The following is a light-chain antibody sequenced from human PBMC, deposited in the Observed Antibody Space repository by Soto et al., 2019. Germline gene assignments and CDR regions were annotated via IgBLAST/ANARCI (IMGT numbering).Light chain of an antibody. CDR3: SSYTSSSTLVV. CDR1: SSDVGGYNY. J-gene: IGLJ2*01. Sequence: QSALTQPASVSGSPGQSITISCTGTSSDVGGYNYVSRYQQHPGKAPKLMIYDVSNRPSGVSNRFSGSKSGNTASLTISGLQADDEADYYCSSYTSSSTLVVFGGGTKLTVL. CDR2: DVS. V-gene: IGLV2-14*01.